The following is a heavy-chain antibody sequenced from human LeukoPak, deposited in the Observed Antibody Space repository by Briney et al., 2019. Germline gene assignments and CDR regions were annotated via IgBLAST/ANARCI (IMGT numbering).Heavy chain of an antibody. CDR3: ARNAGNSDFDY. CDR2: IYPSGST. D-gene: IGHD4-23*01. V-gene: IGHV4-34*01. J-gene: IGHJ4*02. CDR1: GGSFSGYY. Sequence: PSETLSLTCAVYGGSFSGYYWSWIRQSPGKGLEWIGEIYPSGSTNYNPSLKSRVTISVDKSENQFSLKLNSVTAADTAVYYCARNAGNSDFDYWGQGTLVTVSS.